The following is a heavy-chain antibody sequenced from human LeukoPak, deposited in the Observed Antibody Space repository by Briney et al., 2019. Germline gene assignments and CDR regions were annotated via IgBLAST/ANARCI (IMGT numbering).Heavy chain of an antibody. D-gene: IGHD2-21*02. CDR3: ARDEAYCGGDCYSFLDY. J-gene: IGHJ4*02. V-gene: IGHV3-30*04. CDR2: ITYDGSNK. CDR1: GFTFSSYA. Sequence: GGSLRLSCAASGFTFSSYAMHWVRQAPGKGLEWVAVITYDGSNKYYADSVKGRFTISRDNSKNTLYLQMNSLRAEDTAVYYCARDEAYCGGDCYSFLDYWGQGTLVTVSS.